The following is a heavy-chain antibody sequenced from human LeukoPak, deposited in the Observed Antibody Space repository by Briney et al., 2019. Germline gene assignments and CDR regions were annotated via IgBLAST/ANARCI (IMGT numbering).Heavy chain of an antibody. D-gene: IGHD2-15*01. Sequence: PSETLSLTCTVSGGSISSYYWSWIRQPAGKGLEWIGRIYTSGSTNYNPSLKSRVTMSVDTSKNQFSLQLNSVTPEDTAVYYCARGQTGSGRIFDYWGQGTLVTASS. V-gene: IGHV4-4*07. CDR3: ARGQTGSGRIFDY. CDR2: IYTSGST. J-gene: IGHJ4*02. CDR1: GGSISSYY.